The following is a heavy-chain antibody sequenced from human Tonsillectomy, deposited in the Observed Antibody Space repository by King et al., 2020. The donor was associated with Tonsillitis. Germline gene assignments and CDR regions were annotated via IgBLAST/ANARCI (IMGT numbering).Heavy chain of an antibody. CDR1: GGSINSRDW. Sequence: QLQESGPGLVKPSGTLSLTCAVSGGSINSRDWWSWVRQPPGKGLEWIGEVYHSGLTHYNPSLKSRVTISLDNSKNHFSLNLSSVTAADTAVYYCARDRDGYNNGGGAFDVWGQGTKVSVSS. D-gene: IGHD5-24*01. CDR2: VYHSGLT. J-gene: IGHJ3*01. V-gene: IGHV4-4*02. CDR3: ARDRDGYNNGGGAFDV.